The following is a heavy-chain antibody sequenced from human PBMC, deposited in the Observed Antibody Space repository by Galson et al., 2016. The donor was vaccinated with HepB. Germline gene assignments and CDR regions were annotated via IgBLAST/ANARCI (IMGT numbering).Heavy chain of an antibody. D-gene: IGHD5-24*01. CDR2: IDGGSGNR. Sequence: SVKVSCKASGYTFISYALHWVRQAPGQGLEWMGWIDGGSGNRKYSQKFQGRVTITRDTSASTAYMELSSLRSEDTAVYFCARERDLDYWGQGTLVTVSS. CDR3: ARERDLDY. CDR1: GYTFISYA. J-gene: IGHJ4*02. V-gene: IGHV1-3*01.